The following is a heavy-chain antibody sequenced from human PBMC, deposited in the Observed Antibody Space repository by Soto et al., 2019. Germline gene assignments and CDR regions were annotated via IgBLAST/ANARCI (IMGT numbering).Heavy chain of an antibody. J-gene: IGHJ5*02. CDR1: GYTFTSYG. Sequence: QVHLVQSGAEVKKPGASVNVSCQASGYTFTSYGISGVRQDPGQGLEWMGWISAYSGNTNFARKFQGSVAMTTETSPGTVNMAVGSSTSNDTAVYYCARHAGSYCAFTSRDSAWGHNWFDPWGQGTLVTVSS. CDR3: ARHAGSYCAFTSRDSAWGHNWFDP. CDR2: ISAYSGNT. V-gene: IGHV1-18*01. D-gene: IGHD3-10*01.